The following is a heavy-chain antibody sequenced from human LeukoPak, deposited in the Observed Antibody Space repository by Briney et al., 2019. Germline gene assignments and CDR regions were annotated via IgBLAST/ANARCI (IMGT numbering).Heavy chain of an antibody. J-gene: IGHJ6*03. CDR2: IYYSGST. Sequence: SETLSLTCTVSGGSISSGSYYWSWIRQPPGKGLEWIGYIYYSGSTNYNPSLKSRVTMSLDTSRNQFSLKLRSVTAADTAVYYCARARSYYSYYYYMDVWGKGTTVTISS. CDR3: ARARSYYSYYYYMDV. CDR1: GGSISSGSYY. D-gene: IGHD3-10*01. V-gene: IGHV4-61*01.